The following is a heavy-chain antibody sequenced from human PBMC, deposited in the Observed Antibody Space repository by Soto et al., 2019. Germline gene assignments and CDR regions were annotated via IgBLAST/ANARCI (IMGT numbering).Heavy chain of an antibody. D-gene: IGHD2-15*01. J-gene: IGHJ4*02. CDR1: GYTFKNYA. CDR2: ISAYNGNT. V-gene: IGHV1-18*01. CDR3: ARLARGYDFDY. Sequence: ASVKVSCKSSGYTFKNYAIGWVRQAPGKGLEWMGWISAYNGNTNYAQTCLGRVTMTTDTSTSTVYMELRNLRSDDTALYYCARLARGYDFDYWGQGTLVTVSS.